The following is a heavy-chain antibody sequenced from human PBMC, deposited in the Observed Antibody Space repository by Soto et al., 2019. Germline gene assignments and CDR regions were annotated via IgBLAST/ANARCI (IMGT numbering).Heavy chain of an antibody. V-gene: IGHV3-9*01. D-gene: IGHD1-26*01. CDR3: AKDTQWALLETSFDY. CDR1: GFTFDDYA. J-gene: IGHJ4*02. Sequence: EVQLVESGGGLVQPGRSLILSCAASGFTFDDYAMHWVRQAPAKGLEWVSGISWNSGSIGYADSVKGRFTISRDNAKNALYLQMNSMRAEDTDLYYCAKDTQWALLETSFDYWGQGTLVSVST. CDR2: ISWNSGSI.